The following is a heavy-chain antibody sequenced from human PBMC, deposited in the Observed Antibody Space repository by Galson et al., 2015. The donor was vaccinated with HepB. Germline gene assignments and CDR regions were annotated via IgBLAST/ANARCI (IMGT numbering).Heavy chain of an antibody. Sequence: SLRLSCAASGFTFSTYAMSWVRQTPGKGLEWVAAIRGSDDGTYHAASVRGRFTIARDDSKKTMYLQMNRLRAEDTATYYCAKGMAGSFTRVLCYSFDYWGQGSLVTVSS. J-gene: IGHJ4*02. D-gene: IGHD2-8*02. CDR1: GFTFSTYA. CDR3: AKGMAGSFTRVLCYSFDY. CDR2: IRGSDDGT. V-gene: IGHV3-23*01.